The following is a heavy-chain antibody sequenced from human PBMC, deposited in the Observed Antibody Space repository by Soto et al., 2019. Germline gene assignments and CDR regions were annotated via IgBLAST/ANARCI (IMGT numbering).Heavy chain of an antibody. D-gene: IGHD3-9*01. CDR3: ARHLRYYDILTRSFYYYYYGMDV. J-gene: IGHJ6*02. V-gene: IGHV4-39*01. CDR2: IYYSGST. CDR1: GGPISSSSYY. Sequence: PSETLSLTCTVSGGPISSSSYYWGWIRQPPGKGLEWIGSIYYSGSTYYNPSLKSRVTISVDTSKNQFSLKLSSVTAADTAVYYCARHLRYYDILTRSFYYYYYGMDVWGQGTTVTVSS.